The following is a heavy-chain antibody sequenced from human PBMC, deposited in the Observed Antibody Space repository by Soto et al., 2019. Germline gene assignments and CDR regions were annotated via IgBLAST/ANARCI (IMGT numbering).Heavy chain of an antibody. Sequence: QVHLIQSGAEVKKPGSSVKVSCKAAGGTFNTYTLIWVRQAPGHGLEWMGRIIPMLTVTNSAQKFQGRLTLTADKSTGTAFMELTSLRFYDTAVYYCSIGSWSAETFDVWGQGTMVTVSS. CDR1: GGTFNTYT. V-gene: IGHV1-69*02. CDR2: IIPMLTVT. J-gene: IGHJ3*01. CDR3: SIGSWSAETFDV. D-gene: IGHD2-2*01.